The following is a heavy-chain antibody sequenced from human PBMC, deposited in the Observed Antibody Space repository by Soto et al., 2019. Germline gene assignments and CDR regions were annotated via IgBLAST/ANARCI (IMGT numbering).Heavy chain of an antibody. D-gene: IGHD2-2*01. Sequence: QVQLVQSGAEVKKPGSSVKVSCKASGGTFSSYAISWVRQAPGQGFEWMGGIIPISGTANYAQKFQGRVTITADGSTSTAYMELSSLRSEDTAVYYCARSQGSSTSLEIYYYYYYGMDVWGQGTTVTVSS. CDR3: ARSQGSSTSLEIYYYYYYGMDV. CDR2: IIPISGTA. CDR1: GGTFSSYA. V-gene: IGHV1-69*01. J-gene: IGHJ6*02.